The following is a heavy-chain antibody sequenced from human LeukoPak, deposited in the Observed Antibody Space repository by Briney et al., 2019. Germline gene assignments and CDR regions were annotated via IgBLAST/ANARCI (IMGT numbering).Heavy chain of an antibody. CDR1: GYSFTSYW. J-gene: IGHJ4*02. D-gene: IGHD4-17*01. CDR3: ARVKGDYGDMYYFDY. CDR2: IYPGDSDT. V-gene: IGHV5-51*01. Sequence: GESLKISCKGSGYSFTSYWIGWVRQMPGKGLEWMGIIYPGDSDTRYSPSFQGQVTISADKSISTAYLQWSSLKASDTAMYYCARVKGDYGDMYYFDYWGQGTLVTVSS.